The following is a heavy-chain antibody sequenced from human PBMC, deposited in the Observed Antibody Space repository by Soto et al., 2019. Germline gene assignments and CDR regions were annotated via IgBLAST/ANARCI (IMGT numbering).Heavy chain of an antibody. CDR1: GGSFSGYY. CDR2: INHSGST. CDR3: ARGPSHYDFWSGSRHPSYYYYGMDV. D-gene: IGHD3-3*01. Sequence: SETLSLTCAVYGGSFSGYYWSWIRQPPGKGLEWIGEINHSGSTNYNPSLKSRVTISVDTSKNQFSLKLSSVTAADTAVYYCARGPSHYDFWSGSRHPSYYYYGMDVWGQGTTVTVSS. J-gene: IGHJ6*02. V-gene: IGHV4-34*01.